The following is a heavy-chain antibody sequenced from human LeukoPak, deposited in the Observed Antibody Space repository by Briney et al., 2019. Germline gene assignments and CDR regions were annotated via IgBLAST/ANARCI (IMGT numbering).Heavy chain of an antibody. D-gene: IGHD5-12*01. V-gene: IGHV4-34*01. CDR2: INHSGCT. J-gene: IGHJ4*02. Sequence: SETLSLTCAVYGGSFSGYYWSWIRQPPGKGLEWIGEINHSGCTNYNPSLKSRVTISVDTSKNQFSLKMRSVTAADTAVYYCARARGTVAIDYWGQGTLVTVSS. CDR1: GGSFSGYY. CDR3: ARARGTVAIDY.